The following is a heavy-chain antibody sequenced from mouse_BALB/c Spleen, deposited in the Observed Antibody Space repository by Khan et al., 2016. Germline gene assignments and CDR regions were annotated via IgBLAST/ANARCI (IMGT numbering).Heavy chain of an antibody. CDR1: GFSLTSYG. J-gene: IGHJ4*01. CDR3: ATTVVEYYAMDY. D-gene: IGHD1-1*01. Sequence: VQLQESGPGLVAPSQSLSITCTVSGFSLTSYGVHWVRQPPGKGLEWLGVIWAGGSTNYNSALMSRLSISKDNSKSQVFLKMNSLQTDDTAMYYCATTVVEYYAMDYWGQGTSVTVSS. CDR2: IWAGGST. V-gene: IGHV2-9*02.